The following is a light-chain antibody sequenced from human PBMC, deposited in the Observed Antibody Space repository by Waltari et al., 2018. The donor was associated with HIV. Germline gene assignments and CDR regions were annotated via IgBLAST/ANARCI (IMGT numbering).Light chain of an antibody. CDR1: KLGDKY. CDR3: QAWDSSTGGV. V-gene: IGLV3-1*01. J-gene: IGLJ2*01. Sequence: SYELTQPPSVSVSPGQTASITCSGDKLGDKYACWYQQKPGQSPVLVIYQDSKRPSGSPERVSGSNSGNTATLTISGTQAMDEADYYCQAWDSSTGGVFGGGTKLTVL. CDR2: QDS.